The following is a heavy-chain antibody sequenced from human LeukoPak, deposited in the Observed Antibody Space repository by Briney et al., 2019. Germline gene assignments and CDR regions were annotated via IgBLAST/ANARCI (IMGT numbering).Heavy chain of an antibody. J-gene: IGHJ3*02. CDR3: ASRGDGYHIGAFDI. D-gene: IGHD5-24*01. Sequence: GGSLRLSCAASGLIVRSNYMTWVRQAPGKGLEWVSIVYSGDNAYYADSVKGRFIISRDNSKNTLYLQMNSLRAEDTALYYCASRGDGYHIGAFDIWGQGTMVTVSS. CDR1: GLIVRSNY. CDR2: VYSGDNA. V-gene: IGHV3-66*01.